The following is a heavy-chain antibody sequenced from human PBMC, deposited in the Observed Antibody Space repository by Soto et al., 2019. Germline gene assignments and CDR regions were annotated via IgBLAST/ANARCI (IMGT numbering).Heavy chain of an antibody. V-gene: IGHV3-72*01. CDR3: ARDTGGSYDF. Sequence: EVQLVQSGGGLVQPGGSLRLSCAASGFIFSDYYMDWVRQFPGKGLEWVGRTRNKVNNYAPEYAPSVKGRFSISRHDSEDSMSLQLNSLKAEDTAVYYCARDTGGSYDFWGQGALVTVSS. D-gene: IGHD1-26*01. CDR2: TRNKVNNYAP. CDR1: GFIFSDYY. J-gene: IGHJ4*02.